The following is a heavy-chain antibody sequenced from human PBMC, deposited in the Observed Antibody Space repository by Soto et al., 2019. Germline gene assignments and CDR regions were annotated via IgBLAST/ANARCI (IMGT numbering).Heavy chain of an antibody. CDR2: IYYSGST. CDR3: ASGNYDILTGYYTDNWFDP. Sequence: SETLSLICTVSGGSISRGGYYWSWIRQHPGKGLEWIGYIYYSGSTYYNPSLKSRVTISVDTSKNQFSLKLSSVTAADTAVYYCASGNYDILTGYYTDNWFDPWGQGTLVTVS. J-gene: IGHJ5*02. D-gene: IGHD3-9*01. V-gene: IGHV4-31*03. CDR1: GGSISRGGYY.